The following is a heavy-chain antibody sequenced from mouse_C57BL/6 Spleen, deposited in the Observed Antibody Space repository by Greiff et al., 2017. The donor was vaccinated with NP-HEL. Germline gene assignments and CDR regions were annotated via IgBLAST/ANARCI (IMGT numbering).Heavy chain of an antibody. D-gene: IGHD3-1*01. CDR3: ARGGLYFDY. CDR2: INYDGSST. J-gene: IGHJ2*01. Sequence: EVKLVESEGGLVQPGSSMNLSCTASGFTFSDYYMAWVRQVPEKGLEWVANINYDGSSTYYLDSLKSRFIISRDNAKNILYLQMSSLKSEDTATYYCARGGLYFDYWGQGTTLTVSS. V-gene: IGHV5-16*01. CDR1: GFTFSDYY.